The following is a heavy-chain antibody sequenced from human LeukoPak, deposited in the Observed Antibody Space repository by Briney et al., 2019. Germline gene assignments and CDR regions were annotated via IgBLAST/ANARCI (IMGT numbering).Heavy chain of an antibody. CDR1: GFTFSSYN. Sequence: GGSLRLSCAASGFTFSSYNMNWVRQAPGKGLEWVSSISCGSSYIYYSDSVQGRFTISRDNAKNSLYLQMNSLRAEDTAVYYCAELGITMIGGVWGKGTTVTIYS. CDR3: AELGITMIGGV. V-gene: IGHV3-21*01. D-gene: IGHD3-10*02. CDR2: ISCGSSYI. J-gene: IGHJ6*04.